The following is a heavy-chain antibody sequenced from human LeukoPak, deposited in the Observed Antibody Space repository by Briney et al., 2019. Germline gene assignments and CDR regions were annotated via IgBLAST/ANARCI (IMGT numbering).Heavy chain of an antibody. CDR2: ISGSGGST. V-gene: IGHV3-23*01. D-gene: IGHD3-16*02. CDR3: ARGGPFYDYVWGSYRPDY. Sequence: GGSLRLSCAASGFTFSSYAMSWVRQAPGKGLEWVSAISGSGGSTYYADSVKGRFTISRDNSKNTPYLQTNSLRAEDTALYYCARGGPFYDYVWGSYRPDYWGQGTLVTVSS. CDR1: GFTFSSYA. J-gene: IGHJ4*02.